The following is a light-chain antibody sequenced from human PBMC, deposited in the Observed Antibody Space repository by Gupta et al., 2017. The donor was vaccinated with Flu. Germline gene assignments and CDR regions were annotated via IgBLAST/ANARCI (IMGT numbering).Light chain of an antibody. CDR3: QHFEDLSSFS. V-gene: IGKV1-33*01. CDR1: QDIATY. Sequence: DIQMTQSPSSLSASVGDRVTITCQASQDIATYLNWYQHKPGKAPKPLIYAASSLEAGVPSRFSGSGFGTDFTLTISSRQPEDIATYYCQHFEDLSSFSFGQGTKLDIK. J-gene: IGKJ2*03. CDR2: AAS.